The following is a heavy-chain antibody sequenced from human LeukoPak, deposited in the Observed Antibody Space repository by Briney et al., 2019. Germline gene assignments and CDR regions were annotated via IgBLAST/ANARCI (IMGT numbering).Heavy chain of an antibody. CDR2: IIPIFGTA. CDR3: ARSVVAYYDIFAPPDY. CDR1: GGTFSSYA. V-gene: IGHV1-69*13. Sequence: PQASVKVSCKASGGTFSSYAISWVRQAPGQGLEWMGGIIPIFGTANYAQKFQGRVTITADESTSTAYMELSSLRSEDTAVYYCARSVVAYYDIFAPPDYWGQGTLVTVSS. J-gene: IGHJ4*02. D-gene: IGHD3-9*01.